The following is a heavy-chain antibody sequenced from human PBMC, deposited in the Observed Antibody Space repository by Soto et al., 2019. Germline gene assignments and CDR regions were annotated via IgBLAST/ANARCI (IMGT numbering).Heavy chain of an antibody. J-gene: IGHJ6*02. CDR2: ISGSGGSP. V-gene: IGHV3-23*01. CDR3: AKGPTIFGVIIVAEYYYGMDV. D-gene: IGHD3-3*01. Sequence: PGGSLRLSCVASGFIFSTSAMSWVRQAPGKGREWVSAISGSGGSPYYADSVKGRFTTSRDNSKNTLYLEMNSLRAEDTAVYYCAKGPTIFGVIIVAEYYYGMDVWGQGTTVTVSS. CDR1: GFIFSTSA.